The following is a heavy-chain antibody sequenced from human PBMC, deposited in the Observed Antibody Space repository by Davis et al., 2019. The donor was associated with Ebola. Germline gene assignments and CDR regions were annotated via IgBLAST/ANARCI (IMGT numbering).Heavy chain of an antibody. J-gene: IGHJ6*02. D-gene: IGHD3-10*01. Sequence: GGSLRLSCAASGFTFSSYDMHWVRQAPGKGLEWVSAIGTAGDTYYPGSVKGRFTISRENAKNSLYLQMNSLRAEDTAVYYCARGLIWFGELLLDYGMDVWGQGTTVTVSS. CDR1: GFTFSSYD. CDR3: ARGLIWFGELLLDYGMDV. CDR2: IGTAGDT. V-gene: IGHV3-13*01.